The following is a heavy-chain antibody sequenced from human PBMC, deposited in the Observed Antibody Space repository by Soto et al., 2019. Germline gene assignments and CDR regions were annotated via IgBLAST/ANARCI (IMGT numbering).Heavy chain of an antibody. CDR3: ARGGLGYCSSTSCSYYFDY. D-gene: IGHD2-2*01. V-gene: IGHV1-69*13. J-gene: IGHJ4*02. CDR1: GGTFSSYA. Sequence: SVKVSCKASGGTFSSYAISWVRQAPGQGLEWMGGIIPIFGTANYAQKFQGRVTITADESTSTAYMEPSSLRSEDTAVYYCARGGLGYCSSTSCSYYFDYWGQGTLVTVSS. CDR2: IIPIFGTA.